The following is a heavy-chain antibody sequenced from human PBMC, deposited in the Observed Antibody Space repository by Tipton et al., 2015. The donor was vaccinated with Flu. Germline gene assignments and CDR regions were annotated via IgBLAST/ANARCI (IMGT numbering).Heavy chain of an antibody. D-gene: IGHD2-2*01. CDR1: GFTFSTYA. CDR2: ISGSGGST. CDR3: ARARACSSTSCYVDY. J-gene: IGHJ4*02. V-gene: IGHV3-23*01. Sequence: GSLRLSCAASGFTFSTYAMTWVRQAPGKGLEWVSGISGSGGSTYYADSVKGRFTVSRDISENKLYLQMNSLRVEDTAVYYCARARACSSTSCYVDYWGQGTLVTVSS.